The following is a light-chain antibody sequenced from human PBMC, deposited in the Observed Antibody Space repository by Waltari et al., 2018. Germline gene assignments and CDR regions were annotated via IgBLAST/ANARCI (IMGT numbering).Light chain of an antibody. CDR1: SSNIGTDYN. J-gene: IGLJ1*01. CDR3: QSFDSSLSSYV. CDR2: GNS. V-gene: IGLV1-40*01. Sequence: QSVLTQPPSVSGAPGQRVTISCTGSSSNIGTDYNIHWYQQLPGTAPKLLIYGNSSRPAGVPDRFSGSKSGTSASLAITVLQAEDAADYYCQSFDSSLSSYVFGTGTRVTVL.